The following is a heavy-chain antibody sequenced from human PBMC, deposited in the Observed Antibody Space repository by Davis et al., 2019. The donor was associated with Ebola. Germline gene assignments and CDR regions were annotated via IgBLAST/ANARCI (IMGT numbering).Heavy chain of an antibody. CDR3: ARITMVRGVIIYGMDV. CDR2: INAGNGNT. J-gene: IGHJ6*02. D-gene: IGHD3-10*01. CDR1: GYTFTSYD. Sequence: ASVKVSCKASGYTFTSYDINWARQAPGQGLEWMGWINAGNGNTKYSQKFQGRVTMTTDTSTSTAYMELRSLRSDDTAVYYCARITMVRGVIIYGMDVWGQGTTVTVPS. V-gene: IGHV1-18*01.